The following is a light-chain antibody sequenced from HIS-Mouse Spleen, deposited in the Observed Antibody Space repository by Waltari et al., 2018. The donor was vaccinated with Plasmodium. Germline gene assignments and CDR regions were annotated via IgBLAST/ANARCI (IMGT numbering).Light chain of an antibody. CDR2: EVS. V-gene: IGLV2-8*01. J-gene: IGLJ2*01. Sequence: QSALTQPPSASGSPGQSVTISCTGTSSDVGGYNYVSWYQQHPGKAPKRMIYEVSKQPSGVPERFSGAKAGNTASLTVAGLQAEDEADYYCSSYAGSNNLVFGGGTKLTVL. CDR1: SSDVGGYNY. CDR3: SSYAGSNNLV.